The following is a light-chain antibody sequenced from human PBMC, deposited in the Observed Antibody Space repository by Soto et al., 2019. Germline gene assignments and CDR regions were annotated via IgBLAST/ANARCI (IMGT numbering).Light chain of an antibody. CDR1: QSVSSN. CDR2: GAS. V-gene: IGKV3-11*01. Sequence: EIVMAQSSATLSLSPGERATLSCRASQSVSSNLAWYQQKPGQAPRLLIYGASTRATGIPAKFSGGGSGTDFTLTISSLEPEDFAVYYCQQRSNWVTFGQGTRLEIK. J-gene: IGKJ5*01. CDR3: QQRSNWVT.